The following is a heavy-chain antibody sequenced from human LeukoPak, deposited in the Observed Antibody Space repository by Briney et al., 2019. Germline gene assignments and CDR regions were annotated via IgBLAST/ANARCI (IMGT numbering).Heavy chain of an antibody. CDR3: ATQQQLVL. CDR1: GFTFSSYA. J-gene: IGHJ4*02. CDR2: ISGSGGST. V-gene: IGHV3-23*01. D-gene: IGHD6-13*01. Sequence: GGSLRLSCAASGFTFSSYAMTWVRQAPGKGLEWVSTISGSGGSTYYADSVKGRFTISRDNSKNTLYLRMNTLRAEDTAVYYCATQQQLVLWGQGTLVTVSS.